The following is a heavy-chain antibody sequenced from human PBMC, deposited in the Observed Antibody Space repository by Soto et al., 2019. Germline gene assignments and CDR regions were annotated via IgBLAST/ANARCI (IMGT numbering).Heavy chain of an antibody. CDR1: GFTFSSYG. Sequence: PGGSLRLSCAASGFTFSSYGMHWVRQAPGKGLEWVAVIWYDGSNKYYADSVKGRFTISRDNSKNTLYLQMNSLRAEDTAVYYCAGDPSRLRYFDWLLEGPYFDYWGQGTLVTVSS. V-gene: IGHV3-33*01. J-gene: IGHJ4*02. CDR2: IWYDGSNK. D-gene: IGHD3-9*01. CDR3: AGDPSRLRYFDWLLEGPYFDY.